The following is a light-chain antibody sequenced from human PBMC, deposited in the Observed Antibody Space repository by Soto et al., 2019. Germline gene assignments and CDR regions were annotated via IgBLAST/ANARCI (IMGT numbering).Light chain of an antibody. CDR3: QQYYSSPYT. V-gene: IGKV4-1*01. J-gene: IGKJ2*01. Sequence: DIVMTQSPDALAVALGERATINCKSSQHVLYSSNDKNYLAWYQQKPGQPPQLLIYWASTRESGVPDRFSGSGSGTAFTLTISSLQAEDVAVYYCQQYYSSPYTFGHGTKVEI. CDR2: WAS. CDR1: QHVLYSSNDKNY.